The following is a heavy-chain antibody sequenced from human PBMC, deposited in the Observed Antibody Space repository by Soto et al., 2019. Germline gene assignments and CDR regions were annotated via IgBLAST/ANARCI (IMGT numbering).Heavy chain of an antibody. D-gene: IGHD2-2*01. J-gene: IGHJ6*02. CDR2: ISYDGGNK. V-gene: IGHV3-30*18. CDR3: AKAVGYCSSSSCRDYYYYYGMDV. CDR1: GFTFSNYG. Sequence: QVQLVESGGGVVQPGRSLRLSCAASGFTFSNYGMHWVRQAPGKGLEWVAVISYDGGNKYCADSVKGRFSISRDNSKNTLYLRMNSLRAEDTALYYCAKAVGYCSSSSCRDYYYYYGMDVWGQGTTVTVSS.